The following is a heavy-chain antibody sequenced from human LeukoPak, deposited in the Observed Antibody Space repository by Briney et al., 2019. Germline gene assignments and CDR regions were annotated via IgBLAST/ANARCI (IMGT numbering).Heavy chain of an antibody. Sequence: GGSLRLSCAASTFTFSSYNMNWVRQAPGKGLEWVSSISSSGTYIYYRDSVKGRFTISRDNAKNSLYLQMNRLRVEDTALYYCARDSLEYTTSSAAYWGQGALVTVSS. CDR2: ISSSGTYI. D-gene: IGHD6-13*01. V-gene: IGHV3-21*01. CDR1: TFTFSSYN. J-gene: IGHJ4*02. CDR3: ARDSLEYTTSSAAY.